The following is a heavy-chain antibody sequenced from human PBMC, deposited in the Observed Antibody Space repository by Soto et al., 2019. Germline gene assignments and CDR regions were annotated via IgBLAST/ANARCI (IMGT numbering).Heavy chain of an antibody. J-gene: IGHJ5*02. Sequence: ASAKASCKASGYTFTSYAMHWVRQAPGQRLEWMGWINAGNGNTKYSQKFQGRVTITRDTSASTAYMELSSLRSEDTAVYYCARSPIYSYENWFDPWGQGTLVTVSS. V-gene: IGHV1-3*01. D-gene: IGHD5-18*01. CDR3: ARSPIYSYENWFDP. CDR1: GYTFTSYA. CDR2: INAGNGNT.